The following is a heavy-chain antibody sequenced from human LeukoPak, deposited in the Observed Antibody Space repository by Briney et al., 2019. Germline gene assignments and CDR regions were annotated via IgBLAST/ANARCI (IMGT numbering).Heavy chain of an antibody. V-gene: IGHV4-4*09. CDR3: ASLKVSVVLGAISYYMDV. J-gene: IGHJ6*03. D-gene: IGHD4/OR15-4a*01. Sequence: PSETLSLTCTDSGASITNFYWSWVRRPPGKGLEWIGYIYPSGTTNYNPSLQSRVTMSLDTPKNQLSLRLSSVTAADTAVYFCASLKVSVVLGAISYYMDVWGKGTTVTVSS. CDR1: GASITNFY. CDR2: IYPSGTT.